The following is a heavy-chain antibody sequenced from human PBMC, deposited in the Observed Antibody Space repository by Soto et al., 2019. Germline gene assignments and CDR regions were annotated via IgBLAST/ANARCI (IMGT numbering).Heavy chain of an antibody. J-gene: IGHJ4*02. V-gene: IGHV3-74*01. CDR2: LDNDGTNT. Sequence: LRLSCAASGFTFSTYWMHWVRQAPGKGLVWVSRLDNDGTNTRYADSVKGRFTVSRDNGKNTVYLQMDSLRAEDTAVYYCARDGGTYFDHWGQGTLVTVSS. D-gene: IGHD3-16*01. CDR3: ARDGGTYFDH. CDR1: GFTFSTYW.